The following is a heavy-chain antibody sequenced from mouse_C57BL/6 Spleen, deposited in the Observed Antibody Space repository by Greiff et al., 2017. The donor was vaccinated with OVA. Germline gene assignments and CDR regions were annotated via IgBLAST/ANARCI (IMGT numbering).Heavy chain of an antibody. CDR3: ARDYYSNFDD. Sequence: QVQLQQPGAELVRPGSSVKLSCKASGYTFTSSWMHWVKQRPIQGLEWIGNIDPSDSDTHSNQKFKDKATFTVDQSSSTAYMQLSRLTSEDSAVDYCARDYYSNFDDWGQGTTRTVSS. J-gene: IGHJ2*01. V-gene: IGHV1-52*01. CDR1: GYTFTSSW. D-gene: IGHD2-5*01. CDR2: IDPSDSDT.